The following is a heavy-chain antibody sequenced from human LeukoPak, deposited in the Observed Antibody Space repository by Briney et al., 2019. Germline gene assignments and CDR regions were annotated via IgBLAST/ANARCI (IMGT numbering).Heavy chain of an antibody. D-gene: IGHD2-15*01. CDR2: IWYDGSNK. CDR3: ARKTYNTHCSGVSCYSAGLDY. V-gene: IGHV3-33*08. J-gene: IGHJ4*02. Sequence: GRSLRLSCAASGFTFSSYAMSWVRQAPGKGLEWVAIIWYDGSNKYYADSVKGRFTISRDNSKNTLYLQMDSLRAEDTALYYCARKTYNTHCSGVSCYSAGLDYWGQGTLVTVSS. CDR1: GFTFSSYA.